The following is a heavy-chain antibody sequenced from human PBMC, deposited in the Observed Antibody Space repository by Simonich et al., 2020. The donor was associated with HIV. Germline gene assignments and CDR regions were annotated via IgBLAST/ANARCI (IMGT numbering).Heavy chain of an antibody. J-gene: IGHJ4*02. CDR2: ISSSSSYI. CDR1: GFTFSSYS. CDR3: ARDGRKGSSTSCSDY. Sequence: EVQLVESGGVLVKPGGSLRLSCAASGFTFSSYSMNWVRQAPGKVLELVSSISSSSSYIYYADSVKGRFTISRDNAKNSLYLQMNSLRAEDTAVYYCARDGRKGSSTSCSDYWGQGTLVTVSS. V-gene: IGHV3-21*01. D-gene: IGHD2-2*01.